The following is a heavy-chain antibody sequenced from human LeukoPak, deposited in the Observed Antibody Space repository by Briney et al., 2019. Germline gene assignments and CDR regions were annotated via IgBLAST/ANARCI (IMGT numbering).Heavy chain of an antibody. J-gene: IGHJ6*03. V-gene: IGHV3-20*04. Sequence: GGSLRLSCAASGFTLDDYGMSWVRQAPGKGLEWVSGINWNGGSTGYADSVKGRFTISRDNAKNSLYLQMNSLRAEDTALYYCARDGEQQLTYYYYYMDVWGKGTTVTVSS. CDR3: ARDGEQQLTYYYYYMDV. CDR1: GFTLDDYG. CDR2: INWNGGST. D-gene: IGHD6-13*01.